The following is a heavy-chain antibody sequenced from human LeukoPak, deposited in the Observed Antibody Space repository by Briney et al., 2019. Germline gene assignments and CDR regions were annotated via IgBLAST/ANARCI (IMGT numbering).Heavy chain of an antibody. D-gene: IGHD6-19*01. CDR1: GGSISSYY. Sequence: SETLSLTCTVSGGSISSYYWSWIRQPPGKGLEWIGYIYYSGSTNYNPSLKSRVTISVDTSKNQFFLKLSSVTAADTAVYYCARGRGIAVAGIFDYWGQGTLVTVSS. V-gene: IGHV4-59*01. CDR3: ARGRGIAVAGIFDY. J-gene: IGHJ4*02. CDR2: IYYSGST.